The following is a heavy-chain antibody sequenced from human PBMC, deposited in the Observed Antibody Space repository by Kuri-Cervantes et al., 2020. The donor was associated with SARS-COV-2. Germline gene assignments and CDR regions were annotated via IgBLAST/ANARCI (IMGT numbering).Heavy chain of an antibody. Sequence: GELLKSSRSTSGFTFSNYAMHWVREAPGGGLEYVSAISSNGGGTYYADSVKGRFTISRDNSKNTLFLQMSSLRTEDTSIYYCVKVSRGSPEYYWGQGILVTVSS. V-gene: IGHV3-64D*08. D-gene: IGHD1-26*01. J-gene: IGHJ4*02. CDR1: GFTFSNYA. CDR2: ISSNGGGT. CDR3: VKVSRGSPEYY.